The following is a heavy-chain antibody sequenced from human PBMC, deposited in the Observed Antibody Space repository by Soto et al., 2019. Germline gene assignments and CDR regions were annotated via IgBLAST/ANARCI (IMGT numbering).Heavy chain of an antibody. J-gene: IGHJ4*02. CDR1: GFTFSSYE. CDR3: ARVLGYKGFDY. D-gene: IGHD3-10*01. Sequence: GGSLRLSCAASGFTFSSYEMNWVRQAPGKGLEWVSYISSSGSTIYYADSVKGRFTISRDNAKNSLYLQMNSLRAEDTAVYYCARVLGYKGFDYWGQGTLVTVSS. CDR2: ISSSGSTI. V-gene: IGHV3-48*03.